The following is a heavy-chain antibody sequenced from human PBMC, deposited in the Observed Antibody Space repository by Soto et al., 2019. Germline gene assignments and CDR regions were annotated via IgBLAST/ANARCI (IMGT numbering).Heavy chain of an antibody. D-gene: IGHD3-22*01. CDR1: GVTFSSYA. J-gene: IGHJ4*02. CDR2: IIPIFGTA. CDR3: ARVDYDSNGYIVYYYDY. Sequence: KVSCKASGVTFSSYAMSWVRQAPGQGLEWMGWIIPIFGTANYAQKFQGRVTITADKSTSTAYMELSSLRSEDTAVYYCARVDYDSNGYIVYYYDYWGQGTLVHVSS. V-gene: IGHV1-69*06.